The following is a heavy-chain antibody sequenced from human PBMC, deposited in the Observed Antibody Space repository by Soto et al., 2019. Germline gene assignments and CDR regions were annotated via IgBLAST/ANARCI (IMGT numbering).Heavy chain of an antibody. CDR2: IKSKPDGGTT. CDR1: GFTFSNAW. V-gene: IGHV3-15*01. J-gene: IGHJ4*02. CDR3: VTGQYCDY. Sequence: GGSLRLSCVGSGFTFSNAWINWVRQTPGKGLEWVGRIKSKPDGGTTDYAAPVKGRFTISRDDSKNTVYLQMNSLKTEDTALYYCVTGQYCDYWGQGTLVTVSS.